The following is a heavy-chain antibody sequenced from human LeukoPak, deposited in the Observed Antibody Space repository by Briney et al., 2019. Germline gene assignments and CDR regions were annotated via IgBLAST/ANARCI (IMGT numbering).Heavy chain of an antibody. Sequence: GGSLRLSCAASGFTFSSYGMHWVRQAPGKGLEWVAVISYDGSNKYYADSVKGRFTISRDNSKNTLYLQMNSLRAEDTAVYYCAKDGYGSGPNGAFDIRGQGTMVTVSS. CDR1: GFTFSSYG. V-gene: IGHV3-30*18. J-gene: IGHJ3*02. CDR3: AKDGYGSGPNGAFDI. CDR2: ISYDGSNK. D-gene: IGHD3-10*01.